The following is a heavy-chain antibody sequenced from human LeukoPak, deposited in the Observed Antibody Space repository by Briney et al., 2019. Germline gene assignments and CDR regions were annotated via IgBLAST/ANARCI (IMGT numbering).Heavy chain of an antibody. D-gene: IGHD2-2*02. Sequence: PSETLSLTCTVSGGSISSSSYYWGWIRQPPGKGLERIGSIYYSGSTYYNPSLKSRVTISVDTSKNQFSLKLSSVTAADTAVYYCASPVVPAAIGGYYYYMDVWGKGTTVTVSS. CDR2: IYYSGST. V-gene: IGHV4-39*01. CDR3: ASPVVPAAIGGYYYYMDV. CDR1: GGSISSSSYY. J-gene: IGHJ6*03.